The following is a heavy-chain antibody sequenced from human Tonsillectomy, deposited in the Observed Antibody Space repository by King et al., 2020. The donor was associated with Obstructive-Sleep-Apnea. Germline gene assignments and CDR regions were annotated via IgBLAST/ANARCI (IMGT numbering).Heavy chain of an antibody. Sequence: QLVQSGAEVKKPGESLKISCKVSGYSFTTYWIGWVRQMPGKGLEWMGIIYPGDSDTRYSPSFQGQVTISADKSISTASLQWSSLRASDTAMYYCVTLGGYCSSTSCYDAYYYYGMDVWGQGTTVTVSS. CDR3: VTLGGYCSSTSCYDAYYYYGMDV. CDR1: GYSFTTYW. V-gene: IGHV5-51*01. CDR2: IYPGDSDT. D-gene: IGHD2-2*01. J-gene: IGHJ6*02.